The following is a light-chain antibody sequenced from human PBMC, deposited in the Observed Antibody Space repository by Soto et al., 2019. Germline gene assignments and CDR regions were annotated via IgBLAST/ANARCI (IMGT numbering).Light chain of an antibody. V-gene: IGKV3-20*01. J-gene: IGKJ2*01. CDR3: QQYGSPGDT. CDR2: GTS. Sequence: EIVLTQSPGTLSVSPGERATLSCRASQSVSSSYLAWYQQRPGQAPRLLIYGTSSRATGIPDRFSGSGSGTDFTLTISRLEFEDFAVYYCQQYGSPGDTFGQGTKLEIK. CDR1: QSVSSSY.